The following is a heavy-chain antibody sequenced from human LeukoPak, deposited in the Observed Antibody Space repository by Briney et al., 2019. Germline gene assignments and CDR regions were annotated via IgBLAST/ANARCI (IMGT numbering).Heavy chain of an antibody. CDR1: GLTFSSHS. CDR3: ARRVYNSGWYIDY. CDR2: ISSSSSII. J-gene: IGHJ4*02. Sequence: PGGSLRLSCAASGLTFSSHSMNWVRQTPGKGLEWVSYISSSSSIIYYADSVKGRFTISRDNAKNSLYLQMNSLRAEDTAVYYCARRVYNSGWYIDYWGQGTLVTVSS. V-gene: IGHV3-48*01. D-gene: IGHD6-19*01.